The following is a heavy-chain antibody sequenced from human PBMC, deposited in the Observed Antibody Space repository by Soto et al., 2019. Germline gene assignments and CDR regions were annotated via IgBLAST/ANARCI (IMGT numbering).Heavy chain of an antibody. Sequence: GESLKISCQGSGYSFTSYWISWVRQMPGKGLEWMGRIDPSDSYTNYSPSFQGHVTISADKSISTAYLQWSSLKASDTAMYYCARHLPIYSSSPESYYYYYGMDVWGQGTTVTVSS. D-gene: IGHD6-13*01. J-gene: IGHJ6*02. V-gene: IGHV5-10-1*01. CDR1: GYSFTSYW. CDR2: IDPSDSYT. CDR3: ARHLPIYSSSPESYYYYYGMDV.